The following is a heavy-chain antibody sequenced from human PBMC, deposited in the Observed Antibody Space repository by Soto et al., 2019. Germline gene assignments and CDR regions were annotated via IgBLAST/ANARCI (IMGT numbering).Heavy chain of an antibody. CDR1: GGSISSYY. CDR2: IYYSGST. D-gene: IGHD3-10*01. Sequence: KPSETLSLTCTVSGGSISSYYWSWIRQPPGKGLEWIGYIYYSGSTNYNPSLKSRVTISVDTSKNQFSLKLSSVTAADTAVYYCAREHPSMVRGVISDYYYYYYMDVWGKGTTVTVSS. V-gene: IGHV4-59*01. J-gene: IGHJ6*03. CDR3: AREHPSMVRGVISDYYYYYYMDV.